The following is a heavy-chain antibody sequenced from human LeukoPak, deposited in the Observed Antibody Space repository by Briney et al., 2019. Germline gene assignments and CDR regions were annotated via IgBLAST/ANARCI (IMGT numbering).Heavy chain of an antibody. D-gene: IGHD6-13*01. J-gene: IGHJ6*03. V-gene: IGHV1-2*02. CDR2: INPNSGGT. CDR3: ARGVLAAAGTYYYYYYIDV. Sequence: GASVKVSCTASGYTFTGYYMHWVRQAPGQGLEWMGWINPNSGGTNYAQKFQGRVTMTRDTSISTAYMELSRLRSDDTAVYYCARGVLAAAGTYYYYYYIDVWGKGTTVTVSS. CDR1: GYTFTGYY.